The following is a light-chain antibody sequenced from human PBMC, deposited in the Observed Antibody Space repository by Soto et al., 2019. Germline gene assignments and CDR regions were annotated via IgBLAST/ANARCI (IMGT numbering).Light chain of an antibody. CDR2: DVS. Sequence: QSVLTQPRSVSGSPGQSVTISCTGTSSDVGGYNYVSWYQQHPGKAPKLMIYDVSKRPSGVPDRCSGSKSGNTASLTISGLQAEDEAGYYCCSYAGSSYVVFGGGTKLTVL. CDR3: CSYAGSSYVV. CDR1: SSDVGGYNY. V-gene: IGLV2-11*01. J-gene: IGLJ2*01.